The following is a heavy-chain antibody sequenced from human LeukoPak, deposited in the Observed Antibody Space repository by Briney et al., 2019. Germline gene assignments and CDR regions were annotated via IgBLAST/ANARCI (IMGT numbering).Heavy chain of an antibody. CDR3: VKDLYYDNSGYYSGAFDY. CDR1: GFTFKKYA. CDR2: INSNGGRT. D-gene: IGHD3-22*01. V-gene: IGHV3-64D*06. J-gene: IGHJ4*02. Sequence: GGSLRLSCSASGFTFKKYAMHWVRQAPGKGLEYVSAINSNGGRTYYADSVKGRFTISRDNSKNTLFLQMSSLRVEDTAVYYCVKDLYYDNSGYYSGAFDYWGQGTLATVSS.